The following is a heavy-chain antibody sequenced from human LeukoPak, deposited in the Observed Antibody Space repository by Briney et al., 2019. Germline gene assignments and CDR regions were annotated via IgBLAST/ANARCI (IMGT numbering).Heavy chain of an antibody. V-gene: IGHV2-5*05. CDR2: IYWDDDK. D-gene: IGHD3-16*01. CDR1: GFSLSTSGVG. Sequence: SGPTLVKPTQTLTLTCTFSGFSLSTSGVGVGWIRQPPGKALEWLALIYWDDDKRYGPSLKSRLTITKDTSKNQVVLIMTNMDPVDTATYYCAHSDLGLPDYWGQGTLVTVSS. CDR3: AHSDLGLPDY. J-gene: IGHJ4*02.